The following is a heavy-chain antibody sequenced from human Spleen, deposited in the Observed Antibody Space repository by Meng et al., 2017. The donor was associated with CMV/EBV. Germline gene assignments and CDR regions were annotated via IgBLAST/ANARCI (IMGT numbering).Heavy chain of an antibody. CDR2: IRYDGSNK. CDR1: GFTFSSYG. D-gene: IGHD3-3*01. CDR3: AKEGSYDFWSGSNWFDP. V-gene: IGHV3-30*02. J-gene: IGHJ5*02. Sequence: GGSLRLSCAASGFTFSSYGMHWVRQAPGKGLEWAAFIRYDGSNKYYADSVKGRFTISRDNSKNTLYLQMNSLRAEDTAVYYCAKEGSYDFWSGSNWFDPWGQGTLVTSPQ.